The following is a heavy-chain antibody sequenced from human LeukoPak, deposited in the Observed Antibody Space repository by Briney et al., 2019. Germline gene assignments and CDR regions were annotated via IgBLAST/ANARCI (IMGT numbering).Heavy chain of an antibody. Sequence: GVSLRLSCAGSGFTFSSYAMSCVPQAPGNGLVWVSAIRGGAGSTDYADSGRGRFTISRANSKNALYLQMNGLRAEDTGVYYCARSDMYCNGGRCYPDYYMDVWGKGTTVTVSS. CDR2: IRGGAGST. J-gene: IGHJ6*03. CDR3: ARSDMYCNGGRCYPDYYMDV. V-gene: IGHV3-23*01. D-gene: IGHD2-15*01. CDR1: GFTFSSYA.